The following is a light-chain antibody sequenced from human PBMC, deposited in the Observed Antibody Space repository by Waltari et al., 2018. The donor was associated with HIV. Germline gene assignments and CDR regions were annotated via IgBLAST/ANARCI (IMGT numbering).Light chain of an antibody. CDR3: MQCLRSPWT. V-gene: IGKV2-28*01. CDR2: GAS. Sequence: IWLTQSPVPLPVTPGESASMFCRSSQSLLHTNRNNYLEWYLQKPGQAPQLLIYGASNRASGVPDRFSGSGSGTDFTLRISRVEAEDVGIYYCMQCLRSPWTFGQGTKVEIK. CDR1: QSLLHTNRNNY. J-gene: IGKJ1*01.